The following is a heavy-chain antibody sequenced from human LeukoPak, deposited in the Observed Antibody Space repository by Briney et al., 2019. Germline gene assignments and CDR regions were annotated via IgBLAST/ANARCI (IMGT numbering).Heavy chain of an antibody. J-gene: IGHJ6*03. CDR3: AKGGYSNLGYYYYMDV. D-gene: IGHD4-11*01. V-gene: IGHV3-64*01. CDR1: GFTFSSYA. Sequence: GGSLRLSCAASGFTFSSYAMHWVRQAPGKGLEYVSAISSNGGSTYYANSVKGRFTISRDNPKNTLYLQMNSLRAEDTAVYYCAKGGYSNLGYYYYMDVWGKGTTVTVSS. CDR2: ISSNGGST.